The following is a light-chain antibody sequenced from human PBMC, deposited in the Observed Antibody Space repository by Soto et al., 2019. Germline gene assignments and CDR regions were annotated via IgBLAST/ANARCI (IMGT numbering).Light chain of an antibody. CDR2: STS. CDR3: QQYHYWPYT. J-gene: IGKJ2*01. V-gene: IGKV3-15*01. Sequence: VLTQSPATLSVSPGERVTLSCRASQSVSSLLAWYQQKPGQAPRLLIYSTSTTATGIPARFSGSGSGTEFTLTISSLQSEDFAIYYCQQYHYWPYTFGQGTNLEIK. CDR1: QSVSSL.